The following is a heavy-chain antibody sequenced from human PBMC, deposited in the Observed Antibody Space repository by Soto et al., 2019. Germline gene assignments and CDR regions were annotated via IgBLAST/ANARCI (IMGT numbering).Heavy chain of an antibody. V-gene: IGHV4-39*01. CDR2: IYYSGST. CDR3: ARLSPATVTTT. CDR1: GGSISSSSYY. Sequence: SETLSLTCTVSGGSISSSSYYWGWIRQPPGKGLEWIGSIYYSGSTYYNPSLKSRVTISVDTSKNQFSLKLSSVTAADTAVYYCARLSPATVTTTWGQGTLVTVSS. D-gene: IGHD4-17*01. J-gene: IGHJ5*02.